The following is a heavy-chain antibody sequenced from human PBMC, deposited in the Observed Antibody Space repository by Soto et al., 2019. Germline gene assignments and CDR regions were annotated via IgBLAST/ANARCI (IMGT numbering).Heavy chain of an antibody. Sequence: EVQLVESGGGLVQPGGSLRLSCAASGFTFSDHHMDWVRQAPGKGLEWVGRIRNKANSYSTDYVAYVKGRFTISRDDSKTSLHLQMNSLKTEDTAVYYCAPRMTGRPPADGGYWGQGTLVTVSS. V-gene: IGHV3-72*01. D-gene: IGHD1-20*01. J-gene: IGHJ4*02. CDR3: APRMTGRPPADGGY. CDR2: IRNKANSYST. CDR1: GFTFSDHH.